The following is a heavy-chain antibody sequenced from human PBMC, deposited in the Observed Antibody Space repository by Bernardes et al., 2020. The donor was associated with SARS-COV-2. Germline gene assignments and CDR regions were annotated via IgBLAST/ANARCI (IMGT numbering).Heavy chain of an antibody. CDR1: GFTFTTDS. Sequence: GGSLRLSCAASGFTFTTDSMNWVRQAPGKGLEWVAYISSSGNTIYYADSVKGRFTISRDNAKDSLSLQMNSLRAEDTAVYYCRGVYYFYGMEVWGPGTTVTVS. V-gene: IGHV3-48*01. CDR2: ISSSGNTI. J-gene: IGHJ6*02. CDR3: RGVYYFYGMEV.